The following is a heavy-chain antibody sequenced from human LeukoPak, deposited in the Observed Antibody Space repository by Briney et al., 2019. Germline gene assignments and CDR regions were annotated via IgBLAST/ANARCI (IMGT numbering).Heavy chain of an antibody. J-gene: IGHJ6*02. CDR2: ISTDGSTT. Sequence: GGSLRLSCAASGFTFSRYWMHWPRQAPGKGLVWVSRISTDGSTTTYADSVKGRFTISRDNGKNTLYLQMNSLIAEDTAVYYCASYLTSIPSGMDVWGQGTTVTVSS. CDR1: GFTFSRYW. CDR3: ASYLTSIPSGMDV. D-gene: IGHD2/OR15-2a*01. V-gene: IGHV3-74*01.